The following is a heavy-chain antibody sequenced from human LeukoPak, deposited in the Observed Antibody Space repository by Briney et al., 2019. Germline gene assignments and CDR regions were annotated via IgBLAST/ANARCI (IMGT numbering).Heavy chain of an antibody. Sequence: PSETLSLTCAVYGGSFSGCYWSWIRQPPGKGLEWIGEINHSGSTNYNPSLKSRVTISVDTSKNQFSLKLSSVTAADTAVYYCARDHLTRITMVRGVKNWFDPWGQGTLVTVSS. CDR2: INHSGST. D-gene: IGHD3-10*01. V-gene: IGHV4-34*01. CDR3: ARDHLTRITMVRGVKNWFDP. CDR1: GGSFSGCY. J-gene: IGHJ5*02.